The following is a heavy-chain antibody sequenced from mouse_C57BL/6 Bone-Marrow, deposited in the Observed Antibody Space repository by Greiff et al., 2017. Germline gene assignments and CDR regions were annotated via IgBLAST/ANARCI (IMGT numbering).Heavy chain of an antibody. Sequence: VQLQQSGAELVRPGASVKLSCTASGFNIKDDYMHWVKQRPEQGLEWIGWFDPENGDTEYASKFQGKATITADTSSNTAYLQLSSLTSEDTAVYYCTTITTVVASDYWGQGTTLTVSS. CDR2: FDPENGDT. J-gene: IGHJ2*01. V-gene: IGHV14-4*01. CDR3: TTITTVVASDY. CDR1: GFNIKDDY. D-gene: IGHD1-1*01.